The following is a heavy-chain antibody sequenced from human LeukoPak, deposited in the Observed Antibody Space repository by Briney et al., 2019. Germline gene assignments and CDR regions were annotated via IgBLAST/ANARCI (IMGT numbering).Heavy chain of an antibody. CDR3: ARVLPYYYGMDV. CDR2: ISSSGSTI. V-gene: IGHV3-48*03. Sequence: PGGSLRLSCAAAGFTFSNYAIHWVRQAPGKGLEWVSYISSSGSTIYYADSVKGRFTISRDNAKNSLYLQMNSLRAEDTAVYYCARVLPYYYGMDVWGQGTTVTVSS. J-gene: IGHJ6*02. CDR1: GFTFSNYA.